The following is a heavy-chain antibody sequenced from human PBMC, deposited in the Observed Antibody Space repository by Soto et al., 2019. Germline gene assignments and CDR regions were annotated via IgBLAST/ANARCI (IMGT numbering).Heavy chain of an antibody. Sequence: SGGSLRLSCAASGFTFSSYGMHWVRQAPGKGLEWVAVIWYDGGNTYYADSVKGRFTISRDNSKNTLYLQMNSLRAEDTAVYYCAKGTYYYYYGMDVWGQGTTVTVSS. CDR1: GFTFSSYG. V-gene: IGHV3-33*06. CDR2: IWYDGGNT. J-gene: IGHJ6*02. CDR3: AKGTYYYYYGMDV.